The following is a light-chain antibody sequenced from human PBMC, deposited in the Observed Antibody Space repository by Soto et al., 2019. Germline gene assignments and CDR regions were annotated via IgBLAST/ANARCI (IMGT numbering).Light chain of an antibody. V-gene: IGKV3-15*01. J-gene: IGKJ5*01. CDR2: RAS. CDR1: QSFLRN. CDR3: QQYNNWPIT. Sequence: VVSRSPATLSVSPGERATLSCLARQSFLRNLAWYQPKPGQAPRLLIYRASTRATGIPARFSGSGSGTEFTLTISSLKSEDFEVYYCQQYNNWPITFGQGTRLEI.